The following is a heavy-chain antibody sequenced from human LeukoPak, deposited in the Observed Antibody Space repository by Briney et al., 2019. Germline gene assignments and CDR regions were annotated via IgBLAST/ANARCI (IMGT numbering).Heavy chain of an antibody. Sequence: SETLSLTCTVSGGSISSSSYYWGWIRQPPGKGLEWIGSIYYSGSTYYNPSLKSRVTISVDTSKNQFSLKLSSVTAADTAVYYCARHGETGIFYYWGQGTLVTVSS. V-gene: IGHV4-39*01. CDR2: IYYSGST. D-gene: IGHD3-10*01. CDR1: GGSISSSSYY. CDR3: ARHGETGIFYY. J-gene: IGHJ4*02.